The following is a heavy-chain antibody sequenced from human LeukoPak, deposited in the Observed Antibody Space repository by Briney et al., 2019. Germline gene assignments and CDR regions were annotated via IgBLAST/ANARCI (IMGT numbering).Heavy chain of an antibody. V-gene: IGHV3-43*02. CDR1: GFTFYDYA. Sequence: GGSLRLSCAASGFTFYDYAMHWVRQAPGQGLEWVSLISGNGRTTHYADSVRARFTISRDNSKSSLYLQMNSLRTEDSALYYCARDNLLSGYYVNWFDPWGQGTLVTVSS. J-gene: IGHJ5*02. CDR3: ARDNLLSGYYVNWFDP. D-gene: IGHD3-3*01. CDR2: ISGNGRTT.